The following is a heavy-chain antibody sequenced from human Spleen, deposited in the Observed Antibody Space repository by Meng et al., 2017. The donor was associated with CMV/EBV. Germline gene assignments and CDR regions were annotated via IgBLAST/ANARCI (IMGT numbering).Heavy chain of an antibody. CDR3: AKDRRPGSGSSAVDY. J-gene: IGHJ4*02. CDR2: ISGSGVST. V-gene: IGHV3-23*01. D-gene: IGHD1-26*01. CDR1: GFTFSTYD. Sequence: GGSLRLSCAASGFTFSTYDMSWVRQAPEKGLEWVSTISGSGVSTFYADSVKGRFTISRDNSRNTVYVEMSSLRADDTAVYYCAKDRRPGSGSSAVDYWGQGTLVTVSS.